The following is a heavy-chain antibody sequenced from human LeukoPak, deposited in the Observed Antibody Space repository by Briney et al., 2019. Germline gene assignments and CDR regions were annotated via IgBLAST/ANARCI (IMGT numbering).Heavy chain of an antibody. CDR3: ARGALDGSGSYGIVY. J-gene: IGHJ4*02. D-gene: IGHD3-10*01. V-gene: IGHV4-59*01. CDR2: IYYSGST. CDR1: GGSISSYY. Sequence: SETLSLTCTVSGGSISSYYWSWIRQPPGKGLEWIGYIYYSGSTNYNPSLKSRVTISVDTSKNQFSLKLSSVTAADTAAYYCARGALDGSGSYGIVYWGQGTLVTVSS.